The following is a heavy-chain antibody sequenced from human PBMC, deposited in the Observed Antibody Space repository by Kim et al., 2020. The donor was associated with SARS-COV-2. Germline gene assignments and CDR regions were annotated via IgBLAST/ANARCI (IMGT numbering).Heavy chain of an antibody. CDR3: ASYYDSSGYDGAGGI. J-gene: IGHJ3*02. V-gene: IGHV3-21*01. CDR1: GFTFSSYS. CDR2: ISSSSSYI. Sequence: GGSLRLSCAASGFTFSSYSMNWVRQAPGKGLEWVSSISSSSSYIYYADSVKGRFTISRDNAKNSLYLQMNSLRAEDTAVYYCASYYDSSGYDGAGGIWGQGTMVTVSS. D-gene: IGHD3-22*01.